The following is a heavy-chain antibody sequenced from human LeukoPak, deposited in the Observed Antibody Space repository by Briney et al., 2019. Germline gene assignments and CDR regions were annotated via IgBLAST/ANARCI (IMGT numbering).Heavy chain of an antibody. CDR3: ARERVRAAVTVGFDS. CDR1: GFTFSDYD. J-gene: IGHJ5*01. CDR2: ISSSGGIM. Sequence: PGGSLRLSCAASGFTFSDYDMSWIRPAPGKGLEWVAKISSSGGIMYYADSLKGRFSISRDNAQKSLYVQTTSRRAEDAALYYCARERVRAAVTVGFDSWGQGTLVTVSS. V-gene: IGHV3-11*04. D-gene: IGHD2-15*01.